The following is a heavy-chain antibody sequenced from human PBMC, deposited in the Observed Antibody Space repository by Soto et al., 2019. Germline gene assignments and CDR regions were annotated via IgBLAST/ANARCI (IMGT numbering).Heavy chain of an antibody. CDR3: ARTGYSSGWYKAAFDI. D-gene: IGHD6-19*01. CDR1: GGSFSGYY. J-gene: IGHJ3*02. Sequence: PSETLSLTCAVYGGSFSGYYWSWIRQPPGKGLEWTGEINHSGSTNYSPSLKSRVTISVDTSKNQFSLKLSSVTAADTAVYYCARTGYSSGWYKAAFDIWGQGTMVTVSS. V-gene: IGHV4-34*01. CDR2: INHSGST.